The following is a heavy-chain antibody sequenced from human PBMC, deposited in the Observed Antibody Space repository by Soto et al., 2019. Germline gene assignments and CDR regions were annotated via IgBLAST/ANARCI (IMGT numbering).Heavy chain of an antibody. J-gene: IGHJ5*02. CDR2: IYYSGRT. CDR3: ATSNWFDP. CDR1: GGSISSRGYS. V-gene: IGHV4-39*01. Sequence: PSETLSLTCTVSGGSISSRGYSWGWIRQPPGKGPEWIGTIYYSGRTYYNPSLKSRVTISVDTSKNQFSLKLSSVTAADTAVYYCATSNWFDPWGQGTLVTVS.